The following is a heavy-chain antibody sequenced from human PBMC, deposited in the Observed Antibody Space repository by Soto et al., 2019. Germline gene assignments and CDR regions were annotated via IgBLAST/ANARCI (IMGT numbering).Heavy chain of an antibody. Sequence: EVQLVESGGGLVKPGGSLRLSCAASGLTVTNAWMSWIRQTPGKGLEWVGRIKSKADGGTTDYAAPVKGRISISRDDSKNTLLLQLNSLKTEDTAVYYCTTDVKDISGWYGSNFWGQGTLVTVSS. CDR1: GLTVTNAW. D-gene: IGHD6-19*01. V-gene: IGHV3-15*01. J-gene: IGHJ4*02. CDR3: TTDVKDISGWYGSNF. CDR2: IKSKADGGTT.